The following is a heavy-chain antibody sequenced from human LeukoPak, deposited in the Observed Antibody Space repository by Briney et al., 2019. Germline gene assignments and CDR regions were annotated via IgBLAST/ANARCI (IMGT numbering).Heavy chain of an antibody. J-gene: IGHJ4*02. Sequence: GRSLRLSCAASGFTFSSYAMHWVRQALGKGLEWVAVISYDGSNKYYADSVKGRFTISRDNSKNTLYLQMNSLRAEDTAVYYCARNTGSGWYLGYFDYWGQGTLVTVSS. CDR2: ISYDGSNK. D-gene: IGHD6-19*01. CDR3: ARNTGSGWYLGYFDY. V-gene: IGHV3-30-3*01. CDR1: GFTFSSYA.